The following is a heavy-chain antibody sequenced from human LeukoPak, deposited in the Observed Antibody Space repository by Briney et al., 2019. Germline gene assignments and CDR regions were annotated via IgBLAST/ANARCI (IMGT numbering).Heavy chain of an antibody. V-gene: IGHV4-39*07. CDR3: ARAISGSYYYYYYMDV. CDR1: GGSISSSSYY. Sequence: ASETLSLTCTVSGGSISSSSYYWGWIRQPPGKGLEWIGSIYYSGSTYYNPSLKSRVTISVDTSKNQFSLKLSSVTPAATAVYYCARAISGSYYYYYYMDVWGKGTTVTISS. J-gene: IGHJ6*03. CDR2: IYYSGST. D-gene: IGHD1-26*01.